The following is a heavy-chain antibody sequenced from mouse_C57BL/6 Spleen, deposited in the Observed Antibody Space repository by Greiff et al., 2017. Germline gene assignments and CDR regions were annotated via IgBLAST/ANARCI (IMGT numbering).Heavy chain of an antibody. CDR2: INPSSGYT. D-gene: IGHD2-5*01. CDR3: ASAYYSNYGYAMDY. CDR1: GYTFTSYT. Sequence: QVQLKESGAELARPGASVKMSCKASGYTFTSYTMHWVKQRPGQGLEWIGYINPSSGYTKYNQKFKDKATLAADKSSSTAYMQLSSLPSEDSAVYYCASAYYSNYGYAMDYWGQGTSVTVSS. J-gene: IGHJ4*01. V-gene: IGHV1-4*01.